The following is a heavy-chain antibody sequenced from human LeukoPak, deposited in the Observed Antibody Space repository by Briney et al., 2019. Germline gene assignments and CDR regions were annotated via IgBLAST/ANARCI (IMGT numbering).Heavy chain of an antibody. V-gene: IGHV4-59*01. D-gene: IGHD4-17*01. J-gene: IGHJ6*04. CDR2: IYYSGST. CDR3: ARDRTVTTTAAFYYYGMDV. Sequence: SETLSLTCTVSGGSISSYYWSWIRQPPGKGLEWIGYIYYSGSTNYNPSLKSRVTTSVDTSKNQFSLKLSSVTAADTAVYYCARDRTVTTTAAFYYYGMDVWGKGTTVTVSS. CDR1: GGSISSYY.